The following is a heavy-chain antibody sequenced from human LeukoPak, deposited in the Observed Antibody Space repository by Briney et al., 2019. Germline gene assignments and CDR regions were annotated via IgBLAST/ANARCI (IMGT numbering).Heavy chain of an antibody. CDR2: IKSDGKT. CDR1: GFTFSRYW. D-gene: IGHD3-22*01. V-gene: IGHV3-74*01. CDR3: ARAPSEVGGYYPEYFRH. Sequence: GGSLRLSCEASGFTFSRYWIHWVRQAPGKGLVWVSRIKSDGKTIYADSVKGRFTISRDNAKNTVSLQMDSLRAEDTGVYYCARAPSEVGGYYPEYFRHWGQGTLVTVSS. J-gene: IGHJ1*01.